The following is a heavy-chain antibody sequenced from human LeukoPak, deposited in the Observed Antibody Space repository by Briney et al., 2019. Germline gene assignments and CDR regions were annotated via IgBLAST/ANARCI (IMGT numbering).Heavy chain of an antibody. Sequence: PSETLSLTCTVSGGSISSYYWSWIRQPPGRGLEWIGYIYYSGSTNYNPSLKSRVTISVDTSKNQFSLKLSSVTAADTAVYYCARRALARFDPWGQGTLVTVSS. CDR3: ARRALARFDP. CDR2: IYYSGST. D-gene: IGHD3-3*02. CDR1: GGSISSYY. J-gene: IGHJ5*02. V-gene: IGHV4-59*08.